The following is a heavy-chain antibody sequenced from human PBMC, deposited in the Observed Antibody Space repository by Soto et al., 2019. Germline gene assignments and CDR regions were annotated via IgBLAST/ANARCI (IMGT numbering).Heavy chain of an antibody. D-gene: IGHD3-22*01. Sequence: GGSLRLSCAASGFTFSNYAMSWVRQVAGKDLEWVSGITSGGGDTYYADSVKGRFTISRDNSRNTLFLQMNSLRAEDTAVYYCARDYYKYYDSSGYYRSPAYWGQGTLVTVSS. CDR1: GFTFSNYA. V-gene: IGHV3-23*01. CDR3: ARDYYKYYDSSGYYRSPAY. J-gene: IGHJ4*02. CDR2: ITSGGGDT.